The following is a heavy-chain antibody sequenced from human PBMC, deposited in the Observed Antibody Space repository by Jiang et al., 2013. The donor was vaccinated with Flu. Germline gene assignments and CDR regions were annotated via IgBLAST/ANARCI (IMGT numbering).Heavy chain of an antibody. D-gene: IGHD3-22*01. Sequence: GAEVKKPGASVKVSCKASGYTFTSYAMHWVRQAPGQRLEWMGWINAGNGNTKYSQKFQGRVTITRDTSASTAYMELSSLRSEDTAVYYCARGRFSGYPLFYYYGMDVWGQGTTVTVSS. CDR3: ARGRFSGYPLFYYYGMDV. V-gene: IGHV1-3*01. CDR2: INAGNGNT. J-gene: IGHJ6*02. CDR1: GYTFTSYA.